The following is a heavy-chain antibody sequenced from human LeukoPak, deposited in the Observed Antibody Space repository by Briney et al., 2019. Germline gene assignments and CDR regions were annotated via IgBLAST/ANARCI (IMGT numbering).Heavy chain of an antibody. J-gene: IGHJ4*02. D-gene: IGHD1-14*01. CDR1: GFSFSTYY. CDR2: ISSSSTYI. Sequence: GGSLRLSSAASGFSFSTYYVNWVRQAPGKGLDWVSCISSSSTYIFYADSVRGRFAISRDNAKNSLYLQMHSLRADDTAVYYCVRENHGSFDYWGQGSLVTVSS. CDR3: VRENHGSFDY. V-gene: IGHV3-21*01.